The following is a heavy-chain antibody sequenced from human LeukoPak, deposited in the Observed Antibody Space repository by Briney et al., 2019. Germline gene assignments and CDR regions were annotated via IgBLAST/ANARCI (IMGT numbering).Heavy chain of an antibody. J-gene: IGHJ6*03. Sequence: SETLSLTCTVSGGSISSYYWSWIRQPAGKGLEWIGRIYTSGTTHYNPSLKSRVTMSVDTSKNQFSLKLSSVTAADTAVYYCARAFYPGYYSYMAVWGKGTTVTVSS. V-gene: IGHV4-4*07. CDR2: IYTSGTT. D-gene: IGHD3-3*02. CDR3: ARAFYPGYYSYMAV. CDR1: GGSISSYY.